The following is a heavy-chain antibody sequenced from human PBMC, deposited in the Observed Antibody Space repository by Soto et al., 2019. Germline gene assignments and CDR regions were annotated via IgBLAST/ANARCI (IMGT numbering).Heavy chain of an antibody. J-gene: IGHJ5*02. V-gene: IGHV3-73*01. D-gene: IGHD2-15*01. CDR3: TISSDADCAAGNCRNWFDP. Sequence: GGSLRLSCAASGFTFSDSAIHWVRQASGKGLEWVGRIRTKAKTYATAYGASGKDRFTISRDDSKNTAYLQMNSLKTEDTAVYYCTISSDADCAAGNCRNWFDPWGQGTLVTVSS. CDR1: GFTFSDSA. CDR2: IRTKAKTYAT.